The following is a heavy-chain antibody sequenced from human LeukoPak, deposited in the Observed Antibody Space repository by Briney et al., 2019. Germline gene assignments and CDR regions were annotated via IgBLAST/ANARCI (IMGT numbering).Heavy chain of an antibody. CDR3: ARDDYGDYAEPYYYYYGMDV. J-gene: IGHJ6*02. V-gene: IGHV1-18*01. CDR1: GYTFTSYG. CDR2: ISAYNGNT. Sequence: ASVKVSCKASGYTFTSYGISWVRQAPGQGLEWMGWISAYNGNTNYAQKLQGRVTMTTDTSTSTAYMELRSLRSDDTAVYCCARDDYGDYAEPYYYYYGMDVWGQGTTVTVSS. D-gene: IGHD4-17*01.